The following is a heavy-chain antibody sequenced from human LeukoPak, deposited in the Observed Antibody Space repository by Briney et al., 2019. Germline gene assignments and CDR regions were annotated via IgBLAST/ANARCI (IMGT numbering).Heavy chain of an antibody. CDR1: GFTFSSYA. CDR3: AKDSQLVFGYFDY. J-gene: IGHJ4*02. Sequence: SGGSLRLSCAASGFTFSSYAMSWVRQAPGKGLEWVSAISGSGGSTYYADSVKGRFTISRDNSKNTLYLQMNSLRAEDTAVYYCAKDSQLVFGYFDYWGQGTLVTVSS. CDR2: ISGSGGST. V-gene: IGHV3-23*01. D-gene: IGHD6-13*01.